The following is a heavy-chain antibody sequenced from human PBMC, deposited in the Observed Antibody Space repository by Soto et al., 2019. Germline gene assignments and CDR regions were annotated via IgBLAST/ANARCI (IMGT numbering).Heavy chain of an antibody. CDR2: IIPIFGTA. Sequence: ASVKVSCKASGGTFSSYALSWVRQAPGQGLEWMGGIIPIFGTANYAQKFQGRVTITADESTSTACMELSSLRSEDTAVYYCARATSYVHAFDIWGQGTMVTVSS. V-gene: IGHV1-69*13. CDR1: GGTFSSYA. J-gene: IGHJ3*02. D-gene: IGHD5-18*01. CDR3: ARATSYVHAFDI.